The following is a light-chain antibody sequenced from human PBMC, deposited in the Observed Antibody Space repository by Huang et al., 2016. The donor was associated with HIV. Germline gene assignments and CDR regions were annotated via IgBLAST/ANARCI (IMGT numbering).Light chain of an antibody. CDR3: QQFGSSPPYS. V-gene: IGKV3-20*01. CDR1: QSVNNNY. Sequence: EILLTQSPDTLSLSPGERATLSCRASQSVNNNYLAWYQQKPGQAPRLLIYRASTRATGMPDRFSGSGSGTDFTLTSSRLEPDDVAVYYCQQFGSSPPYSFGQGTKLEIK. J-gene: IGKJ2*03. CDR2: RAS.